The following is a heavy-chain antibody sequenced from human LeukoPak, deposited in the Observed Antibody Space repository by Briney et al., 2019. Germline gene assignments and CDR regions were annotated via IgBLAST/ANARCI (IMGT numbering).Heavy chain of an antibody. Sequence: SETLSLTCTVSGGSISSYYWSWIRQPPGKGLEWIGYIYYSGSTNYNPSLKSRVTISVDTSKNQFSLNLSSVTAADTAVYYCARHRIVAAVGAFDYWGQGTLVTVSS. CDR2: IYYSGST. V-gene: IGHV4-59*01. D-gene: IGHD6-13*01. CDR3: ARHRIVAAVGAFDY. CDR1: GGSISSYY. J-gene: IGHJ4*02.